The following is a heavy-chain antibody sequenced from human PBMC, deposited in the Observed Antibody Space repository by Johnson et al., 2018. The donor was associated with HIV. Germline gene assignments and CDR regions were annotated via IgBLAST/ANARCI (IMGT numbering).Heavy chain of an antibody. J-gene: IGHJ3*02. Sequence: VQLVESGGGLIQPGGSLRLSCAASGFTVSINYMSWVRQAPGKGLERVSVIYSGGSTYYADSVTGRFTISRDNSKNTLYLQMNSLRAEDTAVYYCADSSPFYAFDIWGQGTMVTVSS. CDR2: IYSGGST. CDR1: GFTVSINY. V-gene: IGHV3-53*01. D-gene: IGHD6-13*01. CDR3: ADSSPFYAFDI.